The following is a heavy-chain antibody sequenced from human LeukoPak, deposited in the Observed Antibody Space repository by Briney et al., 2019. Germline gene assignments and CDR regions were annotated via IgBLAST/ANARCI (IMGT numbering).Heavy chain of an antibody. J-gene: IGHJ4*02. CDR2: ISGSGGST. CDR1: GFTFSSYG. Sequence: PGRSLRLSCAASGFTFSSYGMHWVRQAPGKGLEWVSAISGSGGSTYYADSVKGRFTISRDNSKNTLYLQMNSLRAEDTAVYYCAQTGTTAPYFDYWGQGTLVAVSS. CDR3: AQTGTTAPYFDY. D-gene: IGHD1-7*01. V-gene: IGHV3-23*01.